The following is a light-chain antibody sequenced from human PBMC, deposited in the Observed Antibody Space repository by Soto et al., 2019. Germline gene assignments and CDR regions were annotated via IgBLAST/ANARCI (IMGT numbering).Light chain of an antibody. V-gene: IGKV3-20*01. CDR3: QQYGSSPPYT. Sequence: IVLTQSPGTLSLSPGERATLSCRASQSVSSSYLAWYQQKPGQAPRLLIYGASSRATGIPDRFSVSGSGTDFTLTISRLEPEDFAVYYCQQYGSSPPYTFGQGTKLEIK. J-gene: IGKJ2*01. CDR1: QSVSSSY. CDR2: GAS.